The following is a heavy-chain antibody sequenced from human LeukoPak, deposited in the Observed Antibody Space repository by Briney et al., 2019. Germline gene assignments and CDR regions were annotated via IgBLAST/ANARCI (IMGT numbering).Heavy chain of an antibody. V-gene: IGHV4-38-2*02. J-gene: IGHJ4*02. D-gene: IGHD6-13*01. CDR3: ARDHSSSSEDY. CDR1: GYSISSGYY. Sequence: SETLSLTCTVSGYSISSGYYWGWIRQPPGKGLEWIGSIYHSGSTYYNPSLKSRVTISVDTSKNQFSLKLSSVTAADTAVYYCARDHSSSSEDYWGQGTLVTVSS. CDR2: IYHSGST.